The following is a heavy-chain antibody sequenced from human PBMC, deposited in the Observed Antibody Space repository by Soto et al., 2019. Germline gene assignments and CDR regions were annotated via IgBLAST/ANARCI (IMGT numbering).Heavy chain of an antibody. V-gene: IGHV3-53*01. J-gene: IGHJ6*02. CDR1: GFTVSSNY. D-gene: IGHD2-21*01. CDR2: IYSGGST. Sequence: EVQLVESGGGLIQPGGSLRLSCAASGFTVSSNYMSWVRQAPGKGLEWVSVIYSGGSTYYADSVKGRFTISRDNSKNTLYLQMNSLRAEDTAVYYWARSRGVRSYYYGMDVWGQGTTVTVSS. CDR3: ARSRGVRSYYYGMDV.